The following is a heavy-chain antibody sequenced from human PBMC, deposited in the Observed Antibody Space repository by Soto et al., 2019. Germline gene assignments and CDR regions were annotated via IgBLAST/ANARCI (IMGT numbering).Heavy chain of an antibody. V-gene: IGHV4-31*03. CDR1: GGSISSGGYY. J-gene: IGHJ4*02. D-gene: IGHD5-18*01. CDR3: ARDTPRVYSYGSSDY. Sequence: QVQLQESGPGLVKPSQTLSLTCTVSGGSISSGGYYWSWIRQHPGKGLEWIGYIYYSGSTYYNPSLKSRVTISVDTSKHQFSLKLSSVTAADTAVYYCARDTPRVYSYGSSDYWRQGTLITVSS. CDR2: IYYSGST.